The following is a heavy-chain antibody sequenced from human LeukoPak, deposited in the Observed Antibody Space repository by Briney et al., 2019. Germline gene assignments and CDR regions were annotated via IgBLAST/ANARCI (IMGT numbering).Heavy chain of an antibody. CDR1: GGSISSSSYY. CDR2: IYYSGST. V-gene: IGHV4-39*01. Sequence: SETLSLTCTVSGGSISSSSYYWGWTRQPPGKGLEWIGRIYYSGSTYYNPSLKSRVTISVDTSKNQFSLKLSSVTAADTAVYYCASLTSAQPECWGQGTLVTVSS. J-gene: IGHJ4*02. CDR3: ASLTSAQPEC.